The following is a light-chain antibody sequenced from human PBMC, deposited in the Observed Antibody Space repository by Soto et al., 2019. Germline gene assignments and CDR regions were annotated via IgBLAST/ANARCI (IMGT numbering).Light chain of an antibody. CDR1: QSISTN. CDR3: QQYKTWPLT. Sequence: EIVMTQSPGTLSVFPGETATLSCRASQSISTNLAWYQQQPGQAPRLLIYGTFTRATGIPARFSGSGSGTEFTLTISSLQSEDLALYYCQQYKTWPLTFGGGTKVEIK. J-gene: IGKJ4*01. CDR2: GTF. V-gene: IGKV3-15*01.